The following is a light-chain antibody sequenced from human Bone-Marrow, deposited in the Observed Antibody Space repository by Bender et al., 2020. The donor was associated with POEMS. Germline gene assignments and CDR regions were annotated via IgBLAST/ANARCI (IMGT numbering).Light chain of an antibody. Sequence: QSALTQPPSASGSPGQSVTMTCTGTSSDVGGYKYVAWYQQHPGKAPKLIIYEVSKRPSGVPDCFSGSKSDSTASLTVSGLQAEDEADYYCSVYAGSPVLFGGGTKVTVL. CDR2: EVS. CDR1: SSDVGGYKY. CDR3: SVYAGSPVL. V-gene: IGLV2-8*01. J-gene: IGLJ2*01.